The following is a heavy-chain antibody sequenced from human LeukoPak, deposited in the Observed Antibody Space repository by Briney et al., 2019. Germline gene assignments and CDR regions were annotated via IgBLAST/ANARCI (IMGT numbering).Heavy chain of an antibody. V-gene: IGHV3-30*09. Sequence: PGRSLRLSCAASGFTFSSYDMHWVRQAPGKGLEWVAVISYDGSNKYYADSVKGRFAISRDNSKNTVHLQMNSLRVEDTAVYYCARANTPFADYWGQGTLVTVSS. J-gene: IGHJ4*02. CDR2: ISYDGSNK. CDR3: ARANTPFADY. D-gene: IGHD2-2*02. CDR1: GFTFSSYD.